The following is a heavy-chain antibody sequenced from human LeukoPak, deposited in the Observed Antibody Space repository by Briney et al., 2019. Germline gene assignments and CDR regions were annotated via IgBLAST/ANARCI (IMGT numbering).Heavy chain of an antibody. Sequence: GASVKVSCKASGYTLTDYYMHWVRQAPGQGLEWMGWINPNTGGTDYTQKFQGRVTMTRDTSISTAYMELSRLRSDDAAVYYCAVKMGYCSSSRCLTGFDYWGQGTLVTVSS. V-gene: IGHV1-2*02. CDR1: GYTLTDYY. CDR2: INPNTGGT. J-gene: IGHJ4*02. D-gene: IGHD2-2*01. CDR3: AVKMGYCSSSRCLTGFDY.